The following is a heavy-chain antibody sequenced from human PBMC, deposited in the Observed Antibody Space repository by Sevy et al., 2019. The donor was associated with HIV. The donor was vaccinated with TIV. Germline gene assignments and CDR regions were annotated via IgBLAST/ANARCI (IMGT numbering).Heavy chain of an antibody. D-gene: IGHD1-26*01. J-gene: IGHJ4*02. CDR3: ASSRVGASPFDY. CDR1: GGSVSSGSYY. Sequence: SENLSLTCTVSGGSVSSGSYYWSWIRQPPGKGLEWIGYIYYSGSTNYNPSLKSRVTISVDTSKNQFSLKLNSVTAADTAVYYCASSRVGASPFDYWGQGTLVTVSS. CDR2: IYYSGST. V-gene: IGHV4-61*01.